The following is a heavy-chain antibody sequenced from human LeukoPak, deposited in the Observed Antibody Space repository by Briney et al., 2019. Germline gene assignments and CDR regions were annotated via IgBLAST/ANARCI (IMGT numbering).Heavy chain of an antibody. CDR1: GGSFSGYY. V-gene: IGHV4-34*01. D-gene: IGHD5-18*01. Sequence: PSETLSLTCAVYGGSFSGYYWSWIRMPPRKGLEWMGEINNSGSTNYNPSLTSRVTISVDTSKTQFSLKLSSVTAADTAVYYCARVESGYSYGYFDYWGQGTLVTVSS. J-gene: IGHJ4*02. CDR3: ARVESGYSYGYFDY. CDR2: INNSGST.